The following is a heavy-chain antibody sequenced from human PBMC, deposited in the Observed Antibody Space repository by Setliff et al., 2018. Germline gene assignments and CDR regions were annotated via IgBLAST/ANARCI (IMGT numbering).Heavy chain of an antibody. D-gene: IGHD5-18*01. CDR1: GGTFSSYA. CDR2: IIPILGIA. V-gene: IGHV1-69*10. CDR3: ARVYAYSYGFDS. Sequence: SVKVSCKASGGTFSSYAISWVRQAPGQGLEWMGGIIPILGIANYAQKFQGRVTITADKSTSTAYMELSSLRAEDTAVYYCARVYAYSYGFDSWGQGTQVTVSS. J-gene: IGHJ4*02.